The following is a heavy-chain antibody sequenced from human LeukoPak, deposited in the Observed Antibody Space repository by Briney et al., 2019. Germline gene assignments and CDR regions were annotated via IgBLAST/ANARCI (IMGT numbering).Heavy chain of an antibody. CDR1: GFTFSNYA. J-gene: IGHJ4*02. V-gene: IGHV3-23*01. D-gene: IGHD6-19*01. Sequence: GGSLRLSCAASGFTFSNYAINWVRPAPGKGLGWVSAISASGGSSYYADSVRDRFTISRDNTKNMLYLKMSSLRAEDTAVYYCAKEMALGIAVAGFFDFWGQGTLVTVSS. CDR2: ISASGGSS. CDR3: AKEMALGIAVAGFFDF.